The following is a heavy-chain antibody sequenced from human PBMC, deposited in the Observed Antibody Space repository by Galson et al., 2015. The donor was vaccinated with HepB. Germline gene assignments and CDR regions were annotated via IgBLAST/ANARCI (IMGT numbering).Heavy chain of an antibody. D-gene: IGHD7-27*01. Sequence: SLRLSCAASGFTFSSYWMSWVRQAPRKGLEWVANIKHDGREKYYVDSVKGRFTISRDDAKASLSLQMNSLRVEDTAVYYCARPPHWGKYYFDYWGQGALVTVSS. J-gene: IGHJ4*02. V-gene: IGHV3-7*01. CDR2: IKHDGREK. CDR1: GFTFSSYW. CDR3: ARPPHWGKYYFDY.